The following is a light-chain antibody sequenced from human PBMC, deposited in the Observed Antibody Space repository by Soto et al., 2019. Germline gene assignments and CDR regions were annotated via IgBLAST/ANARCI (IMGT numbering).Light chain of an antibody. CDR2: EAS. Sequence: VLTQSPDTLSWSPGERATLSCRASQDVGKFLVWYHQKPGLSPSLVIYEASKRATDIPDRFSGSGSGTAFTLTINRLEPEDVGFYYCQQRNSWPLTFGGGTKVELK. CDR3: QQRNSWPLT. J-gene: IGKJ4*01. CDR1: QDVGKF. V-gene: IGKV3-11*01.